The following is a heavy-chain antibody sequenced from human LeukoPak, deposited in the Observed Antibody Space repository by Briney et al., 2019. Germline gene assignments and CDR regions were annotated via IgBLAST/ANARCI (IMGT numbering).Heavy chain of an antibody. CDR1: GGSFSGYY. CDR3: ARDGEVVVRDGYNYWGVYYFDY. CDR2: INHSGST. Sequence: PSETLSLTCAVYGGSFSGYYWSWIRQPPGKGLEWVGEINHSGSTNYNPSLKSRVTISVDTSKNQFSLKLSSVTAADTAVYYCARDGEVVVRDGYNYWGVYYFDYWGQGTLVTVSS. V-gene: IGHV4-34*01. J-gene: IGHJ4*02. D-gene: IGHD5-24*01.